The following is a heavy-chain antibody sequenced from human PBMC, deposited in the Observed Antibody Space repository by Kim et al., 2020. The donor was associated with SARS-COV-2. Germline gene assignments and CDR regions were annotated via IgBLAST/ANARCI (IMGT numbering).Heavy chain of an antibody. Sequence: ASVKVSCKASGYTFTSYAMHWVRQAPGQRLEWMGWINAGNGNTKYSQKFQGRVTITRDTSASTAYMELSSLRSEDTAVYYCARGYIAVAGLGEYNWFDTWGQGTLVTVSS. CDR2: INAGNGNT. J-gene: IGHJ5*02. V-gene: IGHV1-3*01. CDR3: ARGYIAVAGLGEYNWFDT. D-gene: IGHD6-19*01. CDR1: GYTFTSYA.